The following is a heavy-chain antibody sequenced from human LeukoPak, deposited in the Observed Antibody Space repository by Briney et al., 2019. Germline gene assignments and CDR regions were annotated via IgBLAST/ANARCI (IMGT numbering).Heavy chain of an antibody. CDR1: GGSISSSSYY. V-gene: IGHV4-39*02. CDR2: IYYSGST. D-gene: IGHD3-3*01. CDR3: AREGGYDFWSGLNWFDP. Sequence: SETLSLTCTVSGGSISSSSYYWGWIRQPPGKGLEWIGSIYYSGSTYYNPSLKSRVTISVDTSKNQFSLKLSSVTAADTAVYYCAREGGYDFWSGLNWFDPWGQGTLVTVSS. J-gene: IGHJ5*02.